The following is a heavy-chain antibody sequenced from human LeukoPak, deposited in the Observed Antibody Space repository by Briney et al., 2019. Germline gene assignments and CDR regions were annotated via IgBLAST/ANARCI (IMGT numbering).Heavy chain of an antibody. D-gene: IGHD6-13*01. CDR2: IYYSGST. CDR1: GGSISSYY. CDR3: ARGLMMAVAGRGEFHY. Sequence: PSETLSLTCTVSGGSISSYYWSWIRQPPGKGLEWMGYIYYSGSTNYNASLKSRVTISVDPSKTQFSLKLSSVPAADTAVYYCARGLMMAVAGRGEFHYWGQGTLVTVSS. V-gene: IGHV4-59*01. J-gene: IGHJ4*02.